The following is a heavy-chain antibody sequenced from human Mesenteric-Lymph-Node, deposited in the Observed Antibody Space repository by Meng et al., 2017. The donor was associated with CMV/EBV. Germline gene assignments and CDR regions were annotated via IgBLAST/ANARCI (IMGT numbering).Heavy chain of an antibody. D-gene: IGHD1-1*01. CDR1: GYTFSAYY. J-gene: IGHJ5*02. Sequence: ASVKVSCKASGYTFSAYYMYWVRQAPGKGLEWMGRINPNTGVTNYAQKFEGRVAMTRDTSIYTAYMDLSGLTSDDTAIYYCAALGTYFDPWGQGTLVTVSS. CDR2: INPNTGVT. V-gene: IGHV1-2*02. CDR3: AALGTYFDP.